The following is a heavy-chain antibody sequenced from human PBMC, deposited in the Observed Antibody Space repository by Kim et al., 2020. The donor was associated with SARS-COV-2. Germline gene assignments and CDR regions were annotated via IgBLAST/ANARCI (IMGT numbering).Heavy chain of an antibody. V-gene: IGHV1-3*01. Sequence: GNGKKIYSQKCQGKVSVTTDTSASTAYMELSSLRSEDSAVYYCLGGYYFDYWGQGTLVTVSS. D-gene: IGHD2-15*01. CDR3: LGGYYFDY. J-gene: IGHJ4*02. CDR2: GNGKK.